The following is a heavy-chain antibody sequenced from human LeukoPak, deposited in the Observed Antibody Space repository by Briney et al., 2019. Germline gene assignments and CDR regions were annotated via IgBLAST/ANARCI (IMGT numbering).Heavy chain of an antibody. CDR3: AADSSGYYEAFDI. CDR2: ISGSSSYI. Sequence: GGSLRLSCAASGFIFSDYSMNWVRQAPGKGLEWVSAISGSSSYIYYADSVRGRFTISRDNAKNSLYLQMNSLRAEDTAVYYCAADSSGYYEAFDICGPGIMVTVSS. D-gene: IGHD3-22*01. V-gene: IGHV3-21*01. CDR1: GFIFSDYS. J-gene: IGHJ3*02.